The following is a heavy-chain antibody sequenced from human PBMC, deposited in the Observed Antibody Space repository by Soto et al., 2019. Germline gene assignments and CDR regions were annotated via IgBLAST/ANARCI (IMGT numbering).Heavy chain of an antibody. V-gene: IGHV1-69*13. D-gene: IGHD2-2*01. CDR3: ASTVCSSTSCSHYYGMDA. Sequence: SVKVSCKASGGTFSSYAISGVRQAPGQGLEWMGGIIPIFGTANYAQKFQGRVTITADEFTSTAYMELSSLRSEDTAVYYCASTVCSSTSCSHYYGMDAWGQGTTVTVSS. J-gene: IGHJ6*02. CDR1: GGTFSSYA. CDR2: IIPIFGTA.